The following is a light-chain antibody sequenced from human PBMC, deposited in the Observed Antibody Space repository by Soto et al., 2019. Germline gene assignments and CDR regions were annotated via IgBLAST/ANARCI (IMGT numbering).Light chain of an antibody. CDR2: DVS. J-gene: IGLJ1*01. CDR3: SSYTSYTSYV. Sequence: QSALTQPASVSGSPGQSIATSCTGTSSDVGGYEYVSWYQQYPGKAPKLMIYDVSNRPSGVPDRFSGSKSGNTASLTISGLQSEDEADYYCSSYTSYTSYVFGTGTKVTVL. CDR1: SSDVGGYEY. V-gene: IGLV2-14*01.